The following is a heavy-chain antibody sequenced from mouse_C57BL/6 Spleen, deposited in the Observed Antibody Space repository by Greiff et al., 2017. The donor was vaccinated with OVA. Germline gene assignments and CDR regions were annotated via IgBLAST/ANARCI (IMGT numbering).Heavy chain of an antibody. CDR2: IYPGDGDT. V-gene: IGHV1-82*01. J-gene: IGHJ2*01. CDR1: GYAFSSSW. CDR3: ARGTIYDGYYLWYFDY. D-gene: IGHD2-3*01. Sequence: QVQLQQSGPELVKPGASVKISCKASGYAFSSSWMNWVKQRPGKGLEWIGRIYPGDGDTNYNGKFKGKATLTADKSSRTAYMQLSSLTSEDSAVYFCARGTIYDGYYLWYFDYWGQGTTLTVSS.